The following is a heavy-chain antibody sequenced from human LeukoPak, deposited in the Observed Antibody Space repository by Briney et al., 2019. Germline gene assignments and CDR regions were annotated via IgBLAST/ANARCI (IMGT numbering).Heavy chain of an antibody. CDR3: ARGSYNYPQGDY. CDR2: ISAYNGNT. D-gene: IGHD5-24*01. V-gene: IGHV1-18*01. CDR1: GYTFTSYG. J-gene: IGHJ4*02. Sequence: ASVTVSCTASGYTFTSYGISWVRQAPGQGLEWMGWISAYNGNTNYAQKLQGRVTMTTDTSTSTAYMELRSLRSDDTAVYYCARGSYNYPQGDYWGQGTLVTVSS.